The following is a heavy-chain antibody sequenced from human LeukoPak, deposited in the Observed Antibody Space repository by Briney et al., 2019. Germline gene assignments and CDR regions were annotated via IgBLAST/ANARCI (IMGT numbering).Heavy chain of an antibody. V-gene: IGHV4-34*01. CDR3: AKNGQSGFSFDP. D-gene: IGHD3-3*01. CDR1: GGSFXXXY. Sequence: SLTXXXXGGSFXXXYWXXXRXXPGKXLEGLGEINHSGSTNYNPSLKSRVTISVDTSKNQFSLKLSSVTAADTAVYYCAKNGQSGFSFDPWGQGTLVTVSS. J-gene: IGHJ5*02. CDR2: INHSGST.